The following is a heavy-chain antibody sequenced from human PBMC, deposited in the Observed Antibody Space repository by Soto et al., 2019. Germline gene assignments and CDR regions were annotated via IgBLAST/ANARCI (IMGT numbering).Heavy chain of an antibody. Sequence: QSQTLSLTCAVYGGSFSGYYWSWIRQPPGKGLEWIGEINHSGSTNYNPSLKSRVTISVDTSKNQFSLKLSSVTAADTAVYYCARGFLEWLLFDYWGQGTLVTVSS. CDR1: GGSFSGYY. J-gene: IGHJ4*02. CDR3: ARGFLEWLLFDY. CDR2: INHSGST. V-gene: IGHV4-34*01. D-gene: IGHD3-3*01.